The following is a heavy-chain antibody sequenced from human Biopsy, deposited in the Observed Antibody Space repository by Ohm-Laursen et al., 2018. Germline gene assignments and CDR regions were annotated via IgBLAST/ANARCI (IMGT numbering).Heavy chain of an antibody. CDR2: IYPNSGDT. CDR3: ARDLLEWSLPS. Sequence: GPSVKVSCKASGDAFLGYYLHWVRQAPGQGLEWMGSIYPNSGDTDFAQKFQGRVSMTRDTSVSTAYLELSSLRSDDTAIYYCARDLLEWSLPSWGQGTLVTVSS. V-gene: IGHV1-2*02. J-gene: IGHJ4*02. CDR1: GDAFLGYY. D-gene: IGHD3-3*01.